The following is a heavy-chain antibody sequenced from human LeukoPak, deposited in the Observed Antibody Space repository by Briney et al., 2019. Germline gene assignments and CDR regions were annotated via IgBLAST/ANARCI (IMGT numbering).Heavy chain of an antibody. V-gene: IGHV4-61*01. CDR3: ATSYYYDSSGYYYGFDY. CDR2: IYYSGST. CDR1: GGSVSSGSYY. J-gene: IGHJ4*02. Sequence: PSETLSLTCTVSGGSVSSGSYYWSSIRQPPGKGLEWIGYIYYSGSTNYNPSLKSRVTISVDTSKNQFSLKLSSVTAADTAVYYCATSYYYDSSGYYYGFDYWGQGTLVTVSS. D-gene: IGHD3-22*01.